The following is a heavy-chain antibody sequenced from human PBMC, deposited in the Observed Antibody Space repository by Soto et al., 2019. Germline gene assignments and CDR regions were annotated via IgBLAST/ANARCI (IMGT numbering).Heavy chain of an antibody. V-gene: IGHV3-30*03. D-gene: IGHD2-2*01. J-gene: IGHJ6*02. Sequence: HPGGSLKLSCAASGFTFSSYGMHWVRPAPGKGLEWVAVISYDGSKKNYANSVKGRFTISRDNPKKTMYLQMNSPRAEDKAVYYCARGKGPAAIRYGMDVWGQGTTVTVSS. CDR2: ISYDGSKK. CDR1: GFTFSSYG. CDR3: ARGKGPAAIRYGMDV.